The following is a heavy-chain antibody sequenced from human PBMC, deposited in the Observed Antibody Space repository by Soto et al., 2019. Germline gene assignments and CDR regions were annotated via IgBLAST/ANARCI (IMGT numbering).Heavy chain of an antibody. V-gene: IGHV3-74*01. CDR2: ISHDEGSI. CDR1: GFTFRSYW. J-gene: IGHJ4*02. D-gene: IGHD3-9*01. CDR3: ARRSRYPNY. Sequence: PGGSLRLSCAASGFTFRSYWMHWVRQAPGKGLVWVSRISHDEGSISYADSVKGRFTISRDNAKNTLYLQINSLRTEDTAVYYCARRSRYPNYWGQGTRVTLSS.